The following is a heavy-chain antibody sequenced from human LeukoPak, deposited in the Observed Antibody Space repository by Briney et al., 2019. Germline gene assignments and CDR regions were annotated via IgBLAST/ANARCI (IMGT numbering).Heavy chain of an antibody. CDR3: ARDFGYGADFDY. Sequence: SETLSLTCTVSGGSISSSSYYWGWIRQPPGKGLEWIGSSNYRGTTYYNPSLKSRVTISVDTSKNQFSLNVNSVTAADTAIYYCARDFGYGADFDYWGQGTLVTVSS. D-gene: IGHD4/OR15-4a*01. CDR1: GGSISSSSYY. J-gene: IGHJ4*02. CDR2: SNYRGTT. V-gene: IGHV4-39*07.